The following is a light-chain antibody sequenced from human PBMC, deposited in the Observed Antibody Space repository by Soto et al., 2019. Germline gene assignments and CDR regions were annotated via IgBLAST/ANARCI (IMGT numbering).Light chain of an antibody. CDR2: GAS. J-gene: IGKJ4*01. CDR3: QQYNNWPLT. Sequence: EILMTQSPATLSVSPGESATLSCRASHRVSSYLAWYQQKPGQAPRLLIYGASTRDTGIPARFSGSGSGTVFTLTISSLQSEDFAVYFCQQYNNWPLTFGGGTKVEIK. V-gene: IGKV3-15*01. CDR1: HRVSSY.